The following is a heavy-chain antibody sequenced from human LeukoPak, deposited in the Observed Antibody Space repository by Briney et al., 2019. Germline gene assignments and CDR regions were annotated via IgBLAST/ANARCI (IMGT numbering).Heavy chain of an antibody. D-gene: IGHD3-22*01. V-gene: IGHV4-59*08. CDR2: IYYSGST. CDR3: ARGITMKGDWFDP. J-gene: IGHJ5*02. CDR1: GGSIRGHH. Sequence: PSETLSLTCTVSGGSIRGHHCNWIRQPPGKGLEWIGYIYYSGSTNYNPSLKSRVTISVDTSKNQFSLKLSSVTAADTAVYYCARGITMKGDWFDPWGQGTLVTVSS.